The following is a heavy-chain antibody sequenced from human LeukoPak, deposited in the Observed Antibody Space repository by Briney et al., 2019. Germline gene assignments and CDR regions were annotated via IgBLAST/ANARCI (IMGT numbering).Heavy chain of an antibody. D-gene: IGHD5-24*01. J-gene: IGHJ5*01. CDR2: ISTSGST. CDR1: GGSISSYY. Sequence: SETLSLTCIVSGGSISSYYWSWIRQPAGKGLEWIGRISTSGSTNYNPSLKSRVTMSVDTSKNQFSLKLSSVTAADTALYYCVKDSAGDASDWLDSWGQGTLVTISS. V-gene: IGHV4-4*07. CDR3: VKDSAGDASDWLDS.